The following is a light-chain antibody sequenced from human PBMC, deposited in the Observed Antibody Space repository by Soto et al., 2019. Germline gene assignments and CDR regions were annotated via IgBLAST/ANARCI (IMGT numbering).Light chain of an antibody. CDR3: AAWDGSLDGRFV. J-gene: IGLJ1*01. Sequence: QSVLTQPPSASGTPGQRVTISCAGSSSNIGTNYVHWYQQLPGTAPKLLMYLNDQRPSGVPDRFSGSKSGTSASLAISGLRSEDEADYFCAAWDGSLDGRFVFETGTKVTVL. CDR1: SSNIGTNY. CDR2: LND. V-gene: IGLV1-47*02.